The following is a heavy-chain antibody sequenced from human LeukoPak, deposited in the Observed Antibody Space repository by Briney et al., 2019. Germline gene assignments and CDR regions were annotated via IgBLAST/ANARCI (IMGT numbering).Heavy chain of an antibody. V-gene: IGHV4-39*07. CDR1: GGSISSSSYY. D-gene: IGHD6-13*01. CDR2: INHSGST. CDR3: ARGFGSSWCGDWFDP. Sequence: SETLSLTCTVSGGSISSSSYYWGWIRQPPGKGLEWIGEINHSGSTNYNPSLKSRVTISVDTSKNQFSLKLSSVTAADTAVYYCARGFGSSWCGDWFDPWGQGTLVTVSS. J-gene: IGHJ5*02.